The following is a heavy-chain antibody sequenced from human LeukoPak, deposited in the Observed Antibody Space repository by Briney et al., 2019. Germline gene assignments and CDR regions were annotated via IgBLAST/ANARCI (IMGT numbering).Heavy chain of an antibody. CDR1: GFTFSDYY. J-gene: IGHJ6*02. CDR3: ARVEYSSSWYTSYYYYYYGMDV. V-gene: IGHV3-11*01. Sequence: GGSLRLSCAASGFTFSDYYMNWISQAPGKGLEWVSYISSSGSTIYYADSVKGRFTISRDNAKNPLYLQMNSLRAEDTAVYYCARVEYSSSWYTSYYYYYYGMDVWGQGTTVTVSS. CDR2: ISSSGSTI. D-gene: IGHD6-13*01.